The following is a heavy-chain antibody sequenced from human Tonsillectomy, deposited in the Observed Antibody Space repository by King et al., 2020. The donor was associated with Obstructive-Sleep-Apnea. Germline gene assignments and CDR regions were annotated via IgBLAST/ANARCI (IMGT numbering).Heavy chain of an antibody. CDR1: GFTFSSYW. D-gene: IGHD3-3*01. CDR2: INSDGSST. CDR3: ARASTPFGVVIPFFDY. V-gene: IGHV3-74*01. Sequence: VQLVESGGGLVQPGGSLRLSCAASGFTFSSYWMHWVRQAPGKGLVWVSRINSDGSSTSYADSVKGRFTISRDNAKNTLYLQMNSRRAEDTAVYYCARASTPFGVVIPFFDYWGQGTLVTVSS. J-gene: IGHJ4*02.